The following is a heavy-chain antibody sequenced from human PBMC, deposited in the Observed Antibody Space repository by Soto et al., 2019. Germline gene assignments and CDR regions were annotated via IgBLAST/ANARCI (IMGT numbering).Heavy chain of an antibody. CDR2: VYWSDEK. D-gene: IGHD3-10*01. V-gene: IGHV2-5*01. J-gene: IGHJ5*02. CDR3: AHKEYYFATGTHYNVRWFDP. Sequence: SGPALVNPTQTLTLTCTFSGFSLKSSGVGVAWIRQPPGKALEWLALVYWSDEKRYSPSLKNRLTITKDTSKNEVVLTMTNMDPLDTATYYRAHKEYYFATGTHYNVRWFDPWGQGILGTVS. CDR1: GFSLKSSGVG.